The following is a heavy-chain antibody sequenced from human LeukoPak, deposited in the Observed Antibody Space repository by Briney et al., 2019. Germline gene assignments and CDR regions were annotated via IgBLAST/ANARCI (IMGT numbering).Heavy chain of an antibody. CDR2: ISGSGGST. D-gene: IGHD6-19*01. CDR3: AKDQVHGYSSGWSENDY. J-gene: IGHJ4*02. Sequence: GGSLRLSCEASGFTFSSYAMSWVRQAPGKGLEWVSAISGSGGSTYYADSVKGRFTMSRDNSKNTLYLQMNSLRAEDTAVYYCAKDQVHGYSSGWSENDYWGQGTLVTVSS. V-gene: IGHV3-23*01. CDR1: GFTFSSYA.